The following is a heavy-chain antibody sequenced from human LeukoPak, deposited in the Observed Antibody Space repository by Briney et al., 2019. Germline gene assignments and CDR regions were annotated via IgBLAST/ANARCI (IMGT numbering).Heavy chain of an antibody. CDR2: INHSGST. J-gene: IGHJ6*03. V-gene: IGHV4-34*01. Sequence: PSETLSLTCAVYGGSFSGYYWSWIRQPPGKGLEWIGEINHSGSTNYNPSLKSRVTISVDTSKNQFSLKLSSVTAADTAVYYCARRARLLEWFMGHYYMDVWGKGTTVTVSS. CDR3: ARRARLLEWFMGHYYMDV. CDR1: GGSFSGYY. D-gene: IGHD3-3*01.